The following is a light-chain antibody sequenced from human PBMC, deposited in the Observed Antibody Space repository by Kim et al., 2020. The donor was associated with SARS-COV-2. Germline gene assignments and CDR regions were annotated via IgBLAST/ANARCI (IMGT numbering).Light chain of an antibody. CDR3: QQYESIPYT. V-gene: IGKV4-1*01. J-gene: IGKJ2*01. Sequence: RATINCKSSQSVLYSSNNKNYLAWYQQKPGQPPKLLIYWASTRESGVPDRFSGSESGTDFTLTISSLQAEDVAVYYCQQYESIPYTFGQGTKLEI. CDR2: WAS. CDR1: QSVLYSSNNKNY.